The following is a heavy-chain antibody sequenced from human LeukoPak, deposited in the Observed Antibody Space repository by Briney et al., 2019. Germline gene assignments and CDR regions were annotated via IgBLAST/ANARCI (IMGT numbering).Heavy chain of an antibody. CDR2: IYYRSKSKWYN. V-gene: IGHV6-1*01. D-gene: IGHD3-3*01. Sequence: SQTLSLTCAISGDSVSSNSAAWNWIRQSPSRGLEWLGRIYYRSKSKWYNDYAVSVESRTTINPDTSKNQFSLQLNSVTPEDTAVYYCARVNVGSAIFEPNWFDPWGQGTLVTVSS. CDR1: GDSVSSNSAA. CDR3: ARVNVGSAIFEPNWFDP. J-gene: IGHJ5*02.